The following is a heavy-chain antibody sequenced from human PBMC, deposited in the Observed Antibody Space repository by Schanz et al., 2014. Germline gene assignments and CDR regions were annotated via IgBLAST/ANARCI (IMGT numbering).Heavy chain of an antibody. Sequence: EVHLVESGGGVVQPGRSLRLSCAASGFTVSNSYIHWVRQAPGKGLEWVSSLGGSTGGIYYADSVRGRFTISRDNFKNRLYLQMNSLRLEDTAIYYCAKTLGGAGLTLYFDHWGQGSLVTVSS. J-gene: IGHJ4*02. CDR1: GFTVSNSY. V-gene: IGHV3-23*04. CDR2: LGGSTGGI. CDR3: AKTLGGAGLTLYFDH. D-gene: IGHD3-10*01.